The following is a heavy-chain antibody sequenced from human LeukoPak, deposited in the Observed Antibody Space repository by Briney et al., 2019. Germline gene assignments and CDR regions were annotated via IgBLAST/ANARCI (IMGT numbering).Heavy chain of an antibody. CDR1: GFAFSSYA. CDR2: ISGSGGST. CDR3: AKQEYSSSWYYFDY. J-gene: IGHJ4*02. D-gene: IGHD6-6*01. V-gene: IGHV3-23*01. Sequence: GGSLRLSCAVSGFAFSSYAMSWVRQAPGKGLEWVSGISGSGGSTYYADSVKGRFTISRDNSKNTLYLQMNSLRAEDTAVYYCAKQEYSSSWYYFDYWGQGTLVTVSS.